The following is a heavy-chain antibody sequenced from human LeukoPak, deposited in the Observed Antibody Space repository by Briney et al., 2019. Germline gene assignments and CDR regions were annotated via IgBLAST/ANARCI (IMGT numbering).Heavy chain of an antibody. Sequence: GGSLRLSCAASGFTFSSCGMHWVRQAPGKGLEWVAVISYDGSNKYYADSVKGRFTISRDNSKNTLYLQMNSLRAEDTAMYYCARLLRGQDAFDIWGQGTMVTVSS. J-gene: IGHJ3*02. CDR1: GFTFSSCG. D-gene: IGHD2/OR15-2a*01. V-gene: IGHV3-30*03. CDR3: ARLLRGQDAFDI. CDR2: ISYDGSNK.